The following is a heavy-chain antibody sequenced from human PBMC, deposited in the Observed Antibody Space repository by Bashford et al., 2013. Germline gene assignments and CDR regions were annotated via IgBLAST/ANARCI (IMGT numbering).Heavy chain of an antibody. V-gene: IGHV3-11*01. Sequence: RQAPGKGLEWVSYISSSGSTIYYADSVKGRFTISRDNDKSSLYLQMNSLRAEDTAVYYCVTEPQAVTYDYWGQGTLVTVSS. D-gene: IGHD4-17*01. J-gene: IGHJ4*02. CDR3: VTEPQAVTYDY. CDR2: ISSSGSTI.